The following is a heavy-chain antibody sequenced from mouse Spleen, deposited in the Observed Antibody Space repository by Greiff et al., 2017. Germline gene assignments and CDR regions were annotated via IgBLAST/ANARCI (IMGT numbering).Heavy chain of an antibody. CDR3: ARQDGSSYAMDY. CDR2: INPSTGGT. V-gene: IGHV1-42*01. Sequence: VQLQQSGPELVKPGASVKISCKASGYSFTGYYMNWVKQSPEKSLEWIGEINPSTGGTTYNQKFKAKATLTVDKSSSTAYMQLKSLTSEDSAVYYCARQDGSSYAMDYWGQGTSVTVSS. CDR1: GYSFTGYY. J-gene: IGHJ4*01. D-gene: IGHD1-1*01.